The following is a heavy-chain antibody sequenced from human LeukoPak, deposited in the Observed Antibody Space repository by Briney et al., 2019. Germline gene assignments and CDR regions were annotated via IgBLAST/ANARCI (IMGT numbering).Heavy chain of an antibody. CDR1: GFTFSSYA. V-gene: IGHV3-23*01. D-gene: IGHD3-10*01. CDR3: AKDITMVRGVFDY. Sequence: GGSLRLSCAASGFTFSSYAMSWVPPAPGKGLEWVSAISGSGGSTYYADSVKGRFTISRDNSKNTLYLQMNSLRAEDTAVYYCAKDITMVRGVFDYWGQGTLVTVSS. J-gene: IGHJ4*02. CDR2: ISGSGGST.